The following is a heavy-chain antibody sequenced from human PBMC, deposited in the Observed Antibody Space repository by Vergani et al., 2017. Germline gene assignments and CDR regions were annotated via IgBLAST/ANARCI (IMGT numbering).Heavy chain of an antibody. D-gene: IGHD4-11*01. CDR2: IYWNDDK. CDR1: GFSLNTRGVS. J-gene: IGHJ6*03. Sequence: QITLKESGPTLVKPTQTLTLTCTFSGFSLNTRGVSVAWIRQPPGKALDWLALIYWNDDKHYSPSLNNRVTITKDTSKNQVVLTMTNMDYVDTGTYYCVYRKTECVTTACFYPFYYYYYMDVWGKGTTVTVSS. CDR3: VYRKTECVTTACFYPFYYYYYMDV. V-gene: IGHV2-5*04.